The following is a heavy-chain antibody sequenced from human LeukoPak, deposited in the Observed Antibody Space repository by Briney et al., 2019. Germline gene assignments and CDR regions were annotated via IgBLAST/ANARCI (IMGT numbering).Heavy chain of an antibody. CDR3: ARDPLRYLRVGHYDY. J-gene: IGHJ4*02. V-gene: IGHV3-21*01. CDR2: IDYDSSHI. D-gene: IGHD3-9*01. CDR1: GFAFNSHS. Sequence: GGSLRLSCAASGFAFNSHSMNWVRQVPGKGLQWVSSIDYDSSHIYYAASVRGRFTISRDNARNSVYLQMNSLRVEDTAVYYCARDPLRYLRVGHYDYWGQGTLVAVSS.